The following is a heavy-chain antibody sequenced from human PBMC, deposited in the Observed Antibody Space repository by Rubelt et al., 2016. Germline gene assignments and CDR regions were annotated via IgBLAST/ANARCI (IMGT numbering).Heavy chain of an antibody. V-gene: IGHV4-39*07. CDR1: GGSISSSSYY. D-gene: IGHD3-3*01. Sequence: QLQLQESGPGLVKPSETLSLTCTVSGGSISSSSYYWGWIRQPPGKGLEWIGSIYYSGSTYYNPSLKSRVTISVDTSKNQFSLKLSPVTEADTAVYYGARWSRLHNWFDPWGQGTLVTVSS. J-gene: IGHJ5*02. CDR2: IYYSGST. CDR3: ARWSRLHNWFDP.